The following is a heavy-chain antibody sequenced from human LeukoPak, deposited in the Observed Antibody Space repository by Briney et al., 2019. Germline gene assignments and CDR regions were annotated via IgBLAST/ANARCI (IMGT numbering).Heavy chain of an antibody. CDR2: MNPNSGNT. J-gene: IGHJ4*02. V-gene: IGHV1-8*03. D-gene: IGHD2-2*01. CDR1: GYTFTSYD. Sequence: GASVKVSCKASGYTFTSYDINWVRQATGQGLEWMGWMNPNSGNTGYAQKFQGRVTITRNTSISTAYMELSSLRSEDTAVYYCATGDYCSSTSCYIYWGQGTLVTVSS. CDR3: ATGDYCSSTSCYIY.